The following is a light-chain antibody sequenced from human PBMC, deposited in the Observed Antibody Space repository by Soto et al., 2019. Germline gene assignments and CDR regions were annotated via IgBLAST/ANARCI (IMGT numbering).Light chain of an antibody. V-gene: IGLV1-47*01. Sequence: QPVLTQPPSASGTPGQRVTISCSGSSSNIGSNYVYRYQQLPGTVPQLLIYRNNERPSGVPDRFSGSKSGTSASLAISGLRSEDEADYYCAAWDDSLSGVVFGGGTKLTVL. CDR3: AAWDDSLSGVV. CDR2: RNN. J-gene: IGLJ2*01. CDR1: SSNIGSNY.